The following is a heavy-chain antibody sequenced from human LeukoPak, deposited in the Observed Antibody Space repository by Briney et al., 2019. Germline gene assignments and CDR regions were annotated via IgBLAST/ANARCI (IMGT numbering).Heavy chain of an antibody. J-gene: IGHJ5*02. Sequence: SSETLSLTCTVSGGSISSSSYYWGWIRQPPGKGLEWIGSIYYSGSTYYNPSLKSRVTISVDTSKNQFSLKLSSVTAADTAVYYCARKGLLWFGGPNNWFDPWGQGTLVTVSS. CDR2: IYYSGST. D-gene: IGHD3-10*01. V-gene: IGHV4-39*07. CDR1: GGSISSSSYY. CDR3: ARKGLLWFGGPNNWFDP.